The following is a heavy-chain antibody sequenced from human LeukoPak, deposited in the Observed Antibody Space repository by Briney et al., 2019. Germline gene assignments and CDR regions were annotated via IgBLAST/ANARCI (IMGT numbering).Heavy chain of an antibody. CDR2: IYTSGST. V-gene: IGHV4-4*07. CDR3: ARIMVRGVINYYYYYYMDV. CDR1: GGSISSYY. J-gene: IGHJ6*03. D-gene: IGHD3-10*01. Sequence: SETLSLTCTVSGGSISSYYWSWIRQPAGKGLEWIGRIYTSGSTNYNPSLKSRVTISVDTSKNQFSLKLSSVTAADTAVYYCARIMVRGVINYYYYYYMDVWGKGTTVTVSS.